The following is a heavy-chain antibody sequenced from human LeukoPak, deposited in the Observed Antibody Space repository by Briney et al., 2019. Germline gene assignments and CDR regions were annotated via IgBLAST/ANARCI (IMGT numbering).Heavy chain of an antibody. CDR1: GGTFSSYA. V-gene: IGHV1-69*10. Sequence: ASVKVSCKASGGTFSSYAISWVRQAPGQGLEWMGGIIPILGIANYAQKFQGRVTITADKSTSTAYMELSSLRPDDAAVYDCARDGYSGYDLPDYWGQGTLVTVSS. CDR2: IIPILGIA. D-gene: IGHD5-12*01. J-gene: IGHJ4*02. CDR3: ARDGYSGYDLPDY.